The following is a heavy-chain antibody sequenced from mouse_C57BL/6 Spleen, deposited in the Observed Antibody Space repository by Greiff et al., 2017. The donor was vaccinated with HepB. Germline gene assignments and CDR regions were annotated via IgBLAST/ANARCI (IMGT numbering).Heavy chain of an antibody. V-gene: IGHV3-6*01. CDR2: ISYDGSN. J-gene: IGHJ2*01. CDR3: ARGGFYYGSSPLFDY. Sequence: EVQLQESGPGLVKPSQSLSLTCSVTGYSITSGYYWNWIRQFPGNKLEWMGYISYDGSNNYNPSLKNRISITRDTSKNQFFLKLNSVTTEDTATYYCARGGFYYGSSPLFDYWGQGTTLTVSS. D-gene: IGHD1-1*01. CDR1: GYSITSGYY.